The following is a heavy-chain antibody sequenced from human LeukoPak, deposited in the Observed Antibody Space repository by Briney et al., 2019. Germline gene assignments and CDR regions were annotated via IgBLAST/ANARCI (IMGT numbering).Heavy chain of an antibody. J-gene: IGHJ4*02. CDR1: GFTFDDYA. Sequence: GGSLRLSCAASGFTFDDYAMHWVRQAPGKGLEWVSGISWNSGSIGYADSVKGRFTISRDNAKNSLYLHMNSVRAEDTAVYYCAKGGCSASCYSTYWAQGTLVTVSS. CDR3: AKGGCSASCYSTY. D-gene: IGHD2-2*02. V-gene: IGHV3-9*01. CDR2: ISWNSGSI.